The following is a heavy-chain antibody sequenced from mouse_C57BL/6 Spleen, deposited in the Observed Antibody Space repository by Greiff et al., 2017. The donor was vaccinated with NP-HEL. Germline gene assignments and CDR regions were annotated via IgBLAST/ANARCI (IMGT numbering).Heavy chain of an antibody. Sequence: QVQLQQPGAELVMPGASVKLSCKASGYTFTSYWMHWVKQRPGQGLEWIGEIDPSDSYTNYNQKFKGKSTLTVDKSSSTAYMQLSSLTSEDSAVYYCARSGDGYLLAMDYWGQGTSVTVSS. J-gene: IGHJ4*01. V-gene: IGHV1-69*01. D-gene: IGHD2-3*01. CDR2: IDPSDSYT. CDR3: ARSGDGYLLAMDY. CDR1: GYTFTSYW.